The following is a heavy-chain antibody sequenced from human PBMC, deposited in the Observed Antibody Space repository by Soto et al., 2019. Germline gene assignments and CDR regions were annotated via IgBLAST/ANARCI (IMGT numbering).Heavy chain of an antibody. V-gene: IGHV3-21*01. D-gene: IGHD2-2*02. CDR2: IGSSGNYI. CDR3: ARWGYCSSSSCHTGMDV. CDR1: GFTFSTYS. Sequence: PGGSLRLSCAASGFTFSTYSMNWVRQAPGKGLEWVSSIGSSGNYIYYADSVKGRFTISRDNARNSLHLQMNSLRAEDTAVYYCARWGYCSSSSCHTGMDVWGQGXTVTVSS. J-gene: IGHJ6*02.